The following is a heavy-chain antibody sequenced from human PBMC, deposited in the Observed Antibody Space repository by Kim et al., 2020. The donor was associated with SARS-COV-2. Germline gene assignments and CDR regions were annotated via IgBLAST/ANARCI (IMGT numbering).Heavy chain of an antibody. V-gene: IGHV3-23*01. J-gene: IGHJ4*02. D-gene: IGHD3-22*01. CDR3: AKSITMIVVVSGFDY. Sequence: DSVKGRFTISRDNSKNTLYLQMNSLRAEDTAVYYCAKSITMIVVVSGFDYWGQGTLVTVSS.